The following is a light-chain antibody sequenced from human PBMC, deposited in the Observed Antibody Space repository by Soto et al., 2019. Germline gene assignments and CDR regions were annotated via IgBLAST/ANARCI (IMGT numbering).Light chain of an antibody. V-gene: IGKV1-5*01. CDR1: QSIRTR. Sequence: DIHMTQSPSTVSASAGDTVTITCRASQSIRTRLAWYQQKAGTAPKVLIYDASRLESGVPSRISGSGSGTEFTLTISRLQPDDFAIYYCQHYDSYSWTFGQGTKVDIK. CDR3: QHYDSYSWT. CDR2: DAS. J-gene: IGKJ1*01.